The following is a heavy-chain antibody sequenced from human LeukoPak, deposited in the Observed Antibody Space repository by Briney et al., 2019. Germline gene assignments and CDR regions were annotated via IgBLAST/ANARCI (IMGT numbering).Heavy chain of an antibody. CDR2: IIGSRGST. V-gene: IGHV3-23*01. D-gene: IGHD2-2*01. Sequence: PGGSLRLSCAASGCTFSSYAMSWVRQAPGKGLEWVSAIIGSRGSTYYADSVKGRFTISRDNSKNTLYLQMNSLSAEDTAVYYCAKSQGYQLLWGVAFDIWGQGTMVTVSS. CDR3: AKSQGYQLLWGVAFDI. CDR1: GCTFSSYA. J-gene: IGHJ3*02.